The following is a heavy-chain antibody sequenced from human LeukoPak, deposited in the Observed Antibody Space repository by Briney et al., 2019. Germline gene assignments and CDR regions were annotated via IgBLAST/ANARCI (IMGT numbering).Heavy chain of an antibody. CDR2: INHSGST. Sequence: SETLSLTCAVYGGSFSGYYWSWIRQPPGKGLEWIGEINHSGSTNYNPSLKSRVTISVDTSKNQFSLRLSSVTAADTAMYYCARVDYGDYSKDFDYWGQGTLVTVAS. CDR1: GGSFSGYY. V-gene: IGHV4-34*01. CDR3: ARVDYGDYSKDFDY. J-gene: IGHJ4*02. D-gene: IGHD4-17*01.